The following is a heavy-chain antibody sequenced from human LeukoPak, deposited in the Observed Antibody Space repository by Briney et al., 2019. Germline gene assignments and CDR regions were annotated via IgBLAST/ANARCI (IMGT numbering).Heavy chain of an antibody. CDR3: ARHEAAAGTNFDY. CDR1: GGSISSYY. J-gene: IGHJ4*02. Sequence: PSETLSLTCTVSGGSISSYYWSWIRQPPGKGLEWIGYIYYSGSTNYNPSLKSRVTISVDTSKNQFSLKLSSVTAADTAVYYCARHEAAAGTNFDYWGQGTLVTVSS. D-gene: IGHD6-13*01. CDR2: IYYSGST. V-gene: IGHV4-59*08.